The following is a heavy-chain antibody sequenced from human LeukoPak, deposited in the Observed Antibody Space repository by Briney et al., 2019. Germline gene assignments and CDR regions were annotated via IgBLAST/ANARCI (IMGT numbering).Heavy chain of an antibody. D-gene: IGHD3-3*01. Sequence: PGGSLRLSCAASGFTFSSYAMSWVRQAPGKGLEWVSAISGSGGSTYYADSVKGRFTISRDNSKNTLYLQMNSLRAEDTAVYYCAGLTCYDSWSGSQLSVGYYYYMDVWGKGTTVTVSS. CDR1: GFTFSSYA. CDR3: AGLTCYDSWSGSQLSVGYYYYMDV. CDR2: ISGSGGST. V-gene: IGHV3-23*01. J-gene: IGHJ6*03.